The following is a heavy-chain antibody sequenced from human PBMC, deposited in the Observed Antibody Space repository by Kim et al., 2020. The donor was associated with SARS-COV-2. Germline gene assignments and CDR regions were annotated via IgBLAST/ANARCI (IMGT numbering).Heavy chain of an antibody. CDR3: TTEYCSGGSCTGSYYYYGMDV. V-gene: IGHV3-15*01. Sequence: GGSLRLSCAASGFTFSNAWMSWVRQAPGKGLEWVGRIKSKTDGGTTDYAAPVKGRFTIPRDDSKNTLYLQMNSLKTEDTAVYYCTTEYCSGGSCTGSYYYYGMDVWGQGTPVTVSS. CDR2: IKSKTDGGTT. J-gene: IGHJ6*02. D-gene: IGHD2-15*01. CDR1: GFTFSNAW.